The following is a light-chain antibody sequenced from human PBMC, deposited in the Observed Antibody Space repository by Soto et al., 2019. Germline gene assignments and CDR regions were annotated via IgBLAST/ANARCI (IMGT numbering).Light chain of an antibody. V-gene: IGLV2-14*03. CDR2: GVF. J-gene: IGLJ3*02. CDR3: SSYTTSNTPV. Sequence: QSALTQPASVSGSPGQSITMSCTGTSSDVGGYNYVSWYQQHPGKAPKLMIYGVFNRTSGVSNRFSGSRSGNTASLTISGLQAEDEADYYCSSYTTSNTPVFGGGTKLTVL. CDR1: SSDVGGYNY.